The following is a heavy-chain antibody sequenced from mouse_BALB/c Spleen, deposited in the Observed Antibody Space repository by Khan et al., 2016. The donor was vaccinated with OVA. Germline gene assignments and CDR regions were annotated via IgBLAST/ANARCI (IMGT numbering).Heavy chain of an antibody. CDR2: IYPGTDNT. CDR1: GYSFTSYW. V-gene: IGHV1S132*01. CDR3: ARDKDSYYFDY. J-gene: IGHJ2*01. Sequence: QVQLKQSGAELVRPGASVKLSCKTSGYSFTSYWIHWVKQSSGQGLEWIARIYPGTDNTYYNEKLKSKATLTEDKSSSTAYMQISSLNSDDTAVYYCARDKDSYYFDYWGQGTTLTVSS.